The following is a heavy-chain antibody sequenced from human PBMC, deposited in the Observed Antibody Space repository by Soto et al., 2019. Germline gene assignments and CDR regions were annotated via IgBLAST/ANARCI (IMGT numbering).Heavy chain of an antibody. V-gene: IGHV3-15*07. J-gene: IGHJ4*02. CDR2: IKSKTDGGTT. CDR1: GFTFSNAW. CDR3: AKDPRYYGSGSYGDY. Sequence: GGSLRLSCAASGFTFSNAWMNWVRQAPGKGLEWVGRIKSKTDGGTTDYAAPVKGRLTISREDSKNTLYLQMNSLRAEDTAVYYCAKDPRYYGSGSYGDYWGQGTLVTVSS. D-gene: IGHD3-10*01.